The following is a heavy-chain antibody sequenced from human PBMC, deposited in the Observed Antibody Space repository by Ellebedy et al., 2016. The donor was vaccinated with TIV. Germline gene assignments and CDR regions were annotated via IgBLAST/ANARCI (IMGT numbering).Heavy chain of an antibody. D-gene: IGHD6-19*01. J-gene: IGHJ4*02. CDR3: AREGAGPSFDY. CDR1: GFTFSSYG. CDR2: IWYDGSNK. Sequence: GGSLRLXCAASGFTFSSYGMHWVRQAPGKGLEWVAVIWYDGSNKYYADSVKGRFTISRDNSKNTLYLQMNSLRADDTAVYYCAREGAGPSFDYWGQGTLVTVSS. V-gene: IGHV3-33*01.